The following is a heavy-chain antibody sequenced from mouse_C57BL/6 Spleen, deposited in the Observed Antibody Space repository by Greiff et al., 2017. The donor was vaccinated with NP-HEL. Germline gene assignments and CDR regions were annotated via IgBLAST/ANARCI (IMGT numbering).Heavy chain of an antibody. V-gene: IGHV1-69*01. Sequence: QVQLQQPGAELVMPGASVKLSCKASGYTFTSYWMHWVKQRPGQGLEWIGEIDPSDSYTNYNQKFKGKSTLTVDKSSSTAYMQLSSLTSEDSAVYYCARGTNSNYVDYWGQGTTLTVSS. CDR1: GYTFTSYW. CDR2: IDPSDSYT. J-gene: IGHJ2*01. D-gene: IGHD2-5*01. CDR3: ARGTNSNYVDY.